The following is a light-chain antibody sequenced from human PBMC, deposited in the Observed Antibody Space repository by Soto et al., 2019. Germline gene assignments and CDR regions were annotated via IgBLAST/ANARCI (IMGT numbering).Light chain of an antibody. CDR3: CSYTGMSTYV. Sequence: QSALTQPASVSGSPGQSITISCSGTSNDIGGFAFVSWYQQRPGKAPQLLIYEVSNRPSGVSDRFSASKSGNTASLTISGLQTEDEADYFCCSYTGMSTYVFGTGTQLIVL. CDR1: SNDIGGFAF. J-gene: IGLJ1*01. V-gene: IGLV2-14*01. CDR2: EVS.